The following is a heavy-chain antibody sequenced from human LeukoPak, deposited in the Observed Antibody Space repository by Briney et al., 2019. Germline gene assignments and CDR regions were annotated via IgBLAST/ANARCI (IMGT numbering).Heavy chain of an antibody. D-gene: IGHD3-22*01. V-gene: IGHV4-34*01. J-gene: IGHJ4*02. CDR1: GGSFSGYY. CDR3: ARHSPYYYDSSGLDY. CDR2: INHSGST. Sequence: PSETLSLTCAVYGGSFSGYYWSWIRQPPRKGLEWIGDINHSGSTNYNPSLKSRVTISVDTSKNQFSLKLSSVTAADTAVYYCARHSPYYYDSSGLDYWGQGTLVTVSS.